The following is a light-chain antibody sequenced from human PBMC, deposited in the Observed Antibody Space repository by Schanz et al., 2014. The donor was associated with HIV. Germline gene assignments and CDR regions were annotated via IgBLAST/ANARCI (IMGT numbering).Light chain of an antibody. J-gene: IGKJ2*01. V-gene: IGKV3D-20*02. Sequence: ETVLTQSPGSLSLSPGERATLSCRASQSLGGSQLAWYQHKPGQAPRLLIYGASNRATGIPDRFSGGGSGTDFTLTISRLEPEDFAVYYCQQRSNWPRTFGQGTKLEIK. CDR3: QQRSNWPRT. CDR2: GAS. CDR1: QSLGGSQ.